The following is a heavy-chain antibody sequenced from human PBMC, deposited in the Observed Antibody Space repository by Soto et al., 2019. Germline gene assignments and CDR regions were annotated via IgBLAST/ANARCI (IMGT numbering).Heavy chain of an antibody. Sequence: EVRLLESGGGLVQPGGSLRLSCAASGFTFSNSAMSWVRQAPGKGLEWVSGISGSGVSAYFADSVKGRFTISRDNSKNTLHLQMNSLRADDTAIYYCAKNSREYSYGAIEHWGQGTLVTVSS. D-gene: IGHD5-18*01. V-gene: IGHV3-23*01. CDR3: AKNSREYSYGAIEH. J-gene: IGHJ4*02. CDR1: GFTFSNSA. CDR2: ISGSGVSA.